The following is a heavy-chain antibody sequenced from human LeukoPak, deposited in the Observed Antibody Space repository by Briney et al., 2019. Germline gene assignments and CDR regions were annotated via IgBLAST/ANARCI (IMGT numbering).Heavy chain of an antibody. V-gene: IGHV4-4*07. Sequence: SETLSLTCTVSGGSISSYYWSWIRQPAGKGLEWIGRIYTSGSTKYNPSLKSRVTISVDTSKSQFSLKLSSVTAADTAVYYCARIYCGGDCRGYYYHYYMDVWGKGTTVTISS. CDR3: ARIYCGGDCRGYYYHYYMDV. CDR2: IYTSGST. J-gene: IGHJ6*03. D-gene: IGHD2-21*02. CDR1: GGSISSYY.